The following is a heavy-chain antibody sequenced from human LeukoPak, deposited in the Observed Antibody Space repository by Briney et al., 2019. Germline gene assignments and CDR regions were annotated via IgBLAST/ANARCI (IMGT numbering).Heavy chain of an antibody. J-gene: IGHJ5*01. D-gene: IGHD2-2*01. V-gene: IGHV3-23*01. Sequence: PGESLRLSCAVSGFTFRSYAMTWVRQAPGTGLEWVSGISGTSTITYYADSVKGRFTISRDNSRNTLYLQMNSLRAEDTALYYCAKVLSAAPDNWFDSWGQGTLVIVSS. CDR3: AKVLSAAPDNWFDS. CDR2: ISGTSTIT. CDR1: GFTFRSYA.